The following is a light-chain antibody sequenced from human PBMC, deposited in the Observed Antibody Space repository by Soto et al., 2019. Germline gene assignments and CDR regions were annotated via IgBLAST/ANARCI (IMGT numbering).Light chain of an antibody. J-gene: IGKJ1*01. CDR3: MQALQTPWT. CDR2: LGS. CDR1: QSLLHSNGYNY. Sequence: DIVMTQSPLSLPVTPGEPASISCRSSQSLLHSNGYNYLDWYLQKPGQSPQLLIYLGSDRASGVLDRFSGSGSGTDFTLKISRVGAEDVGVYYCMQALQTPWTFGQGTKVEIK. V-gene: IGKV2-28*01.